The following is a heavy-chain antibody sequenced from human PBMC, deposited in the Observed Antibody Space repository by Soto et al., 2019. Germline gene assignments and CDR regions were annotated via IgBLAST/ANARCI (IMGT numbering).Heavy chain of an antibody. Sequence: GGSLRLSCAASGFTFSSYSMNCVRQAPGKGLEWVSSISSSSSYIYYADSVKGRFTISRDNAKNSLYLQMNSLRAEDAAVYYCARGLELVVAIFDYWGQGTLVTVSS. CDR1: GFTFSSYS. CDR2: ISSSSSYI. V-gene: IGHV3-21*01. J-gene: IGHJ4*02. D-gene: IGHD1-7*01. CDR3: ARGLELVVAIFDY.